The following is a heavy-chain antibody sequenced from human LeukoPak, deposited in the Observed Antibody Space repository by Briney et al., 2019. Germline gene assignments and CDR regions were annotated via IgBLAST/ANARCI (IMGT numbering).Heavy chain of an antibody. CDR3: VRDNPRQQGFAY. CDR2: ISSSGSGGNT. D-gene: IGHD6-13*01. Sequence: GGSLRLSCAASGVTLSSYAMSWARQAPGKGLEWVSGISSSGSGGNTYYADSVKGRFTISRDNAKNSLYLQMNSLRAEDTAVYYCVRDNPRQQGFAYWGQGTLVTVSS. CDR1: GVTLSSYA. J-gene: IGHJ4*02. V-gene: IGHV3-23*01.